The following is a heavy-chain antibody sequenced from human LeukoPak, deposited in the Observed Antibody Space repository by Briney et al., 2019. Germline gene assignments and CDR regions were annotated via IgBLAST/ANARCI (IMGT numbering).Heavy chain of an antibody. V-gene: IGHV4-4*07. Sequence: SETLSLTCTVSGGSISSYYWSWIRQPARKGLEWIGRIYTSGSTNYNPSLKSRVTMSVDTSKNQFSLKLSSVTAADTAVYYCAREVASGWYPYYFDYWGQGTLVTVSS. D-gene: IGHD6-19*01. CDR1: GGSISSYY. CDR2: IYTSGST. J-gene: IGHJ4*02. CDR3: AREVASGWYPYYFDY.